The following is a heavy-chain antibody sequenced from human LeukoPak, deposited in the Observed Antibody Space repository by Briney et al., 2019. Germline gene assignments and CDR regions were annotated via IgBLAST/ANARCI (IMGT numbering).Heavy chain of an antibody. CDR1: GFTFRSYA. J-gene: IGHJ4*02. Sequence: SGGSLRLSCAASGFTFRSYAMNWVRQAPGKGLEWVSHISDNGGRTHYAESVKGRFAISRDNSKNTLYLQMNSLRVEDTALYYCAKDLPTKCRGDCPSDYWGQGTLVTVSS. CDR3: AKDLPTKCRGDCPSDY. D-gene: IGHD2-21*02. CDR2: ISDNGGRT. V-gene: IGHV3-23*01.